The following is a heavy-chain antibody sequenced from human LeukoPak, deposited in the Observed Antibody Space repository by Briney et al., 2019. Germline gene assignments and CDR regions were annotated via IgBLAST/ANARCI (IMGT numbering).Heavy chain of an antibody. CDR2: ISVYNGNP. J-gene: IGHJ6*02. CDR3: ARESHYYDSSGFLYYYGMDV. V-gene: IGHV1-18*01. D-gene: IGHD3-22*01. CDR1: GYTFTSYG. Sequence: ASVTVSFKASGYTFTSYGIGWVRQAPGQGLEWMGWISVYNGNPNYAEKLQGRVTMTTDTSTSTAYMELRSLRSDDTAVYYCARESHYYDSSGFLYYYGMDVWGQGTTVTVSS.